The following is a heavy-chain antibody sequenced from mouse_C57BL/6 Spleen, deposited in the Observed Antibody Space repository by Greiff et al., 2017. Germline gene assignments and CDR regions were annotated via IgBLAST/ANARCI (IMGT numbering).Heavy chain of an antibody. Sequence: VQLVESGAELVRPGTSVKVSCKASGYAFTNYLIEWVKQRPGQGLEWIGVINPGSGGTNYNEKFKGKATLTADKSSSTAYMQLSSLTSEDSAVYFCAREDYGSSPSYWGQGTLVTVSA. J-gene: IGHJ3*01. CDR2: INPGSGGT. D-gene: IGHD1-1*01. CDR3: AREDYGSSPSY. CDR1: GYAFTNYL. V-gene: IGHV1-54*01.